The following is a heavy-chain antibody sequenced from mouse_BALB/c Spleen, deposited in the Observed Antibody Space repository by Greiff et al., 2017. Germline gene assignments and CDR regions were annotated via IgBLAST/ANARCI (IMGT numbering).Heavy chain of an antibody. CDR2: IWAGGST. CDR3: ARPPYGNYAMDY. J-gene: IGHJ4*01. V-gene: IGHV2-9*02. D-gene: IGHD2-1*01. CDR1: GFSLTSYG. Sequence: QVTLKESGPGLVAPSQSLSITCTVSGFSLTSYGVHWVRQPPGKGLEWLGVIWAGGSTNYNSALMSRLSISKDNSKSQVFLKMNSLQTDDTAMYYCARPPYGNYAMDYWGQGTSVTVSS.